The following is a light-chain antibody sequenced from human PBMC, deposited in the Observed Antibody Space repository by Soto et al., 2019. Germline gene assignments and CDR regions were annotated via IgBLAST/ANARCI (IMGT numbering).Light chain of an antibody. CDR1: QSVTTR. Sequence: DIMMQQSPDTPSVSQGERASLPCRAAQSVTTRLAWYQQKSGQAPRILIYDASTRATGVPARFSGTGSETEFTLTISSLQSDDFATYYCQQYNSYSEAFGQGTNVDIK. J-gene: IGKJ1*01. V-gene: IGKV3-15*01. CDR2: DAS. CDR3: QQYNSYSEA.